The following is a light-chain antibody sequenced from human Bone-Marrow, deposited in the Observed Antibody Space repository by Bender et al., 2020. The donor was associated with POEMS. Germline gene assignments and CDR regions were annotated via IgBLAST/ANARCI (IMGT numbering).Light chain of an antibody. CDR3: SSYTSTSTPVV. CDR2: GYN. CDR1: SSNTGSGYD. V-gene: IGLV1-40*01. Sequence: QSVLTQPPSVSGAPGQRVTISCTGSSSNTGSGYDINWYQHLPGTAPKLLIYGYNNRPSGVPDRFSGSKSGNTASLTISGLQAEDEADYYCSSYTSTSTPVVFGGGTKLTVL. J-gene: IGLJ2*01.